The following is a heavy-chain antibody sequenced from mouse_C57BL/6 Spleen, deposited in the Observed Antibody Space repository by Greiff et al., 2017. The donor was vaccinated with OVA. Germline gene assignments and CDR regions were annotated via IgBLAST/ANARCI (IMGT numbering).Heavy chain of an antibody. J-gene: IGHJ1*03. Sequence: QVQLQQPGAELVKPGASVKLSCKASGYTFTSYWMQWVKQRPGQGLEWIGEIDPSDSYTNYNQKFKGKATLTVDTSSSTAYMQLSSLTSEDSAVYYCARGGYYCGSSYDWYFDVWGTGTTVTVSS. V-gene: IGHV1-50*01. CDR3: ARGGYYCGSSYDWYFDV. D-gene: IGHD1-1*01. CDR1: GYTFTSYW. CDR2: IDPSDSYT.